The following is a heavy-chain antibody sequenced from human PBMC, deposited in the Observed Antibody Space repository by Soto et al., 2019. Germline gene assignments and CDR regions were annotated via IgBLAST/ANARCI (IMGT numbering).Heavy chain of an antibody. CDR2: IYYSGST. Sequence: PSQTLSLTCTVSGGSISSGNYYWGWIRQPPGKGLEWIGSIYYSGSTYYNPSLRSRVTISVDTSKNQFSLKLSSVTAADTAVYYCARQDSSSSGIDYWGQGTLVTVSS. D-gene: IGHD6-6*01. CDR3: ARQDSSSSGIDY. CDR1: GGSISSGNYY. V-gene: IGHV4-39*01. J-gene: IGHJ4*02.